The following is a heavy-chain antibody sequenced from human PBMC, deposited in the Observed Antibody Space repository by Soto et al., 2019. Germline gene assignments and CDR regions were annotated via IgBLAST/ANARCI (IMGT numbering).Heavy chain of an antibody. CDR3: ARGGFWSGYSNHYYYGMDV. V-gene: IGHV1-69*01. D-gene: IGHD3-3*01. CDR1: GGTFNMYA. Sequence: QVQLVQSGAEVRKPGSAVRVSCKASGGTFNMYAMNWVRQAPGQGLEWMAGIIPIFDTPRYAQQFQGRVKVTADESSTTTYMELSNLGSEDTAIYFCARGGFWSGYSNHYYYGMDVWGQGTPVTVS. CDR2: IIPIFDTP. J-gene: IGHJ6*02.